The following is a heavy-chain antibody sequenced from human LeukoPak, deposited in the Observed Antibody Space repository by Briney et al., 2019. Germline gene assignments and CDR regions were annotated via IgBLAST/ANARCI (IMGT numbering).Heavy chain of an antibody. V-gene: IGHV1-2*02. J-gene: IGHJ5*02. CDR1: GYTLTDYY. CDR3: ARADRLHGGPYLIGP. D-gene: IGHD2-21*01. Sequence: ASVNVSCKPSGYTLTDYYMHCVRQAPGQGLEWMGWINPNSGGTSSAQKFQGRVTMTRDTSITTVYMEVNWLTSDDTAIYYCARADRLHGGPYLIGPWGQGTLVTVSS. CDR2: INPNSGGT.